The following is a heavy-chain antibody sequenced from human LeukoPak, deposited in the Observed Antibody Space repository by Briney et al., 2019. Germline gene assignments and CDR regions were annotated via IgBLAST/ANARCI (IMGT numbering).Heavy chain of an antibody. Sequence: GGSLRLSCAASGFIFSTYALSWVRQAPGMGLEWVSATSGNGVKTYYADSVKGRFTISRDNSKNTLYLQMNSLRAEDTAVYYCAKDAGWPFDYWGQGTLVTVSS. CDR2: TSGNGVKT. D-gene: IGHD6-19*01. CDR3: AKDAGWPFDY. J-gene: IGHJ4*02. CDR1: GFIFSTYA. V-gene: IGHV3-23*01.